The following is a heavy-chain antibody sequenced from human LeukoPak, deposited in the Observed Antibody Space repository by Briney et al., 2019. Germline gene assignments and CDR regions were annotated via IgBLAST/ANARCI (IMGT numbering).Heavy chain of an antibody. D-gene: IGHD1-26*01. CDR1: GFTFSSYA. CDR3: VRDGVGAPPFDY. CDR2: ISASSGST. Sequence: GGSLRLSCAASGFTFSSYAMSWVRQAPGKGLEWVSVISASSGSTYYADSVKGRFTISRDNAKNTLLLQMNSLRAEDTAVYYCVRDGVGAPPFDYWGQGVLVTVSS. J-gene: IGHJ4*02. V-gene: IGHV3-23*01.